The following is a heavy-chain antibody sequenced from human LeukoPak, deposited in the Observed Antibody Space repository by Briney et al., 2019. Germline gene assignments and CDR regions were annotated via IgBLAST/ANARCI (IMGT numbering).Heavy chain of an antibody. CDR1: GFTFSSYS. CDR3: ARGLLRYHHDAFDI. CDR2: ISSSSSYI. J-gene: IGHJ3*02. Sequence: PGGSLRLSCAASGFTFSSYSMNWVRQAPGKGLEWVSSISSSSSYIYYADSVKGRFTISRDNAKNSLYLQMNSLRAEDTAVYYCARGLLRYHHDAFDIWGQGTMVTVSS. D-gene: IGHD3-9*01. V-gene: IGHV3-21*01.